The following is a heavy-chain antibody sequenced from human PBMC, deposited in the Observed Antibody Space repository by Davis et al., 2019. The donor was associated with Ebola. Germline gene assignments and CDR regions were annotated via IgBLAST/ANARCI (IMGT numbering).Heavy chain of an antibody. CDR3: ARDRSTIFGVAP. V-gene: IGHV3-7*01. CDR2: IKQDGSEK. D-gene: IGHD3-3*01. Sequence: GGSLRLSCAASGFTITSYWMSWVRQAPGKGLEWVANIKQDGSEKYYVDSVKGRFTISRDNAKNSLSLHMSRLRAEDTAVYYCARDRSTIFGVAPWGQGTLVTVSS. CDR1: GFTITSYW. J-gene: IGHJ4*02.